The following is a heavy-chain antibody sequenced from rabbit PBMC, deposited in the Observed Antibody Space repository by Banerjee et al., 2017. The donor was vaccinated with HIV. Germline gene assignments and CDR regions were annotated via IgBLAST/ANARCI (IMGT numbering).Heavy chain of an antibody. CDR3: ARDLAGVIGWNFGL. V-gene: IGHV1S45*01. Sequence: QEQLEESGGDLVKPEGSLTLTCTASGFSFSNKYVMCWVRQAPGKGLEWIACIYAGSGGGTYYASWAKGRFTISKASWTTVTLQMTSLTAADTASYFCARDLAGVIGWNFGLWGPGTLVTVS. J-gene: IGHJ4*01. CDR1: GFSFSNKYV. CDR2: IYAGSGGGT. D-gene: IGHD4-1*01.